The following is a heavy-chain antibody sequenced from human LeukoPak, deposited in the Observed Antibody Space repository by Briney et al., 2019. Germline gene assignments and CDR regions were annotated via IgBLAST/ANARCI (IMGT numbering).Heavy chain of an antibody. CDR2: INHSGST. J-gene: IGHJ6*03. CDR1: GGSISSYY. Sequence: PSETLSLTCTVSGGSISSYYWSWIRQPPGKGLEWIGEINHSGSTNYNPSLKSRVTISVDTSKNQFSLKLSSVTAADTAVYYCARRGGVSFSGYQLLFLPAGYMDVWGKGTTVTISS. V-gene: IGHV4-34*01. D-gene: IGHD2-2*01. CDR3: ARRGGVSFSGYQLLFLPAGYMDV.